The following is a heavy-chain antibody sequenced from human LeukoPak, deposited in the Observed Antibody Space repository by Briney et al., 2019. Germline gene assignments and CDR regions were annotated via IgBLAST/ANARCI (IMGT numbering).Heavy chain of an antibody. Sequence: SETLSLTCAVYGGSFSGNYWSWIRQPPGKGLEWIGEINHSGNTNYHPSLKSRVTISVDTSKNQFSLKLGSVTAADTAVYYCAREYTTSSTAFDIWGQGTMVTVSS. CDR2: INHSGNT. J-gene: IGHJ3*02. CDR3: AREYTTSSTAFDI. CDR1: GGSFSGNY. D-gene: IGHD6-6*01. V-gene: IGHV4-34*01.